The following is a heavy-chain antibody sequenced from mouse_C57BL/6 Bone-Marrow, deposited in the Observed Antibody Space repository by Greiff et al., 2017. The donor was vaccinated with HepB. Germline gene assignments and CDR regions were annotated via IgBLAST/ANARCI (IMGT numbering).Heavy chain of an antibody. CDR2: IYPGSGST. CDR1: GYTFTSYW. V-gene: IGHV1-55*01. Sequence: VQLQQPGAELVKPGASVKLSCKASGYTFTSYWITWVKQRPGQGLEWIGDIYPGSGSTNYNEKFKSKATLTVDTSSSTAYMQLSSLTSEDSAVYYCARGYYGSRVYAMDYWGQGTSVTVSS. D-gene: IGHD1-1*01. CDR3: ARGYYGSRVYAMDY. J-gene: IGHJ4*01.